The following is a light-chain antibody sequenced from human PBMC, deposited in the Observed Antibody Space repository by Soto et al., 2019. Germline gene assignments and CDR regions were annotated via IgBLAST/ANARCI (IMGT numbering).Light chain of an antibody. Sequence: EIVLTQSPATLSLSPGGRATLSCRASQSVSSYLAWYQQKPGQAPRLLMYDASNRATGIPARFSGSGSGTDFTLTISSLEPEDFAVYYCQQRSNWPPYTFGQGTKLEIK. J-gene: IGKJ2*01. CDR2: DAS. CDR1: QSVSSY. CDR3: QQRSNWPPYT. V-gene: IGKV3-11*01.